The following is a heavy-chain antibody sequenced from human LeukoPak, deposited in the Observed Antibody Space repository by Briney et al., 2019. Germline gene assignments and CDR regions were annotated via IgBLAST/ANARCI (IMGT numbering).Heavy chain of an antibody. CDR3: ARVVCSGGSCYSDY. CDR1: GGSISSYY. CDR2: IYYSGST. D-gene: IGHD2-15*01. V-gene: IGHV4-59*08. Sequence: PSETLSLTCTVSGGSISSYYWSWIRQPPGKGLEWIGYIYYSGSTYYNPSLKSRVTISVDTSKNQFSLKLSSVTAADTAVYYCARVVCSGGSCYSDYWGQGTLVTVSS. J-gene: IGHJ4*02.